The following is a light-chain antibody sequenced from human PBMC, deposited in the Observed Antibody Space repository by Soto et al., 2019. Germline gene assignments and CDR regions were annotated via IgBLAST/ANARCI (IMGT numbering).Light chain of an antibody. J-gene: IGKJ2*01. CDR3: QQYDLLPYT. CDR1: QDITNY. CDR2: DAS. V-gene: IGKV1-33*01. Sequence: DIQMTQSPSSLSASVGDRVTITCRASQDITNYLNWYQQKPGTAPKLLIYDASNLQAGVPSRFSGSGSATDFSFTNSSLQPEDIATYYCQQYDLLPYTFGQGTRLEIK.